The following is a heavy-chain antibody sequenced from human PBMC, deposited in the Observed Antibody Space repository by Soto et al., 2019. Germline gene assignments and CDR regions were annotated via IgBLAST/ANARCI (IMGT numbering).Heavy chain of an antibody. J-gene: IGHJ4*02. CDR2: INAGDGNT. CDR1: AHTFTRYA. V-gene: IGHV1-3*01. D-gene: IGHD4-4*01. CDR3: ARDAMTTEFDY. Sequence: ASVKVSCKSSAHTFTRYAMHWVRQAPGQRLEWMGWINAGDGNTKYSQKFQGRVTITRDTSASTAYMELSSLRSEDTAVYYCARDAMTTEFDYWGQGTLVTVSS.